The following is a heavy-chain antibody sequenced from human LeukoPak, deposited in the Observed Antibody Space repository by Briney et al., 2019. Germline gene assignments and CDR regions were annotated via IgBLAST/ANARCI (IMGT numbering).Heavy chain of an antibody. V-gene: IGHV1-2*02. J-gene: IGHJ3*02. CDR1: GYTFTGYY. CDR2: INPNSGGT. CDR3: ARVSGSITMIVVAQNAFDI. Sequence: ASVKVSCKASGYTFTGYYMHWVRQAPGQGLEWMGWINPNSGGTNYAQKFQGRVTMTRDTSISTAYMELSRLRSDDTAVYYCARVSGSITMIVVAQNAFDIWGQGTMVTVSS. D-gene: IGHD3-22*01.